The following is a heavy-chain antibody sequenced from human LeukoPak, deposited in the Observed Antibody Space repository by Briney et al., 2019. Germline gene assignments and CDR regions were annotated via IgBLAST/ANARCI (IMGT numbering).Heavy chain of an antibody. Sequence: ASVKVSCKVSGYTLTELSMHWVRQAPGKGLEWMGGFDPEDGETIYAQKFQGRVTMTEDTSTDTAYMELSSLRSEDTAVFYCAKKSHGSGSPTYYYYYMDVWGKGTTVTISS. J-gene: IGHJ6*03. CDR1: GYTLTELS. CDR3: AKKSHGSGSPTYYYYYMDV. V-gene: IGHV1-24*01. D-gene: IGHD3-10*01. CDR2: FDPEDGET.